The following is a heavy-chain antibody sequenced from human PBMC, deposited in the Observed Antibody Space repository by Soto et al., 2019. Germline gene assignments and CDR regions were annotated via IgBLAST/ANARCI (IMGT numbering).Heavy chain of an antibody. V-gene: IGHV4-4*02. CDR2: IYHSGST. J-gene: IGHJ4*02. CDR3: ARAPRLDVGAAFHDD. CDR1: GGSISSSNW. D-gene: IGHD1-26*01. Sequence: QVQLQESGPGLVKPSGTLSLTCAVSGGSISSSNWWSWVRQPPGKGLEWIGEIYHSGSTNYNPSLETRLTISVDKSKNHVSPTLSSVTAADTAVYHCARAPRLDVGAAFHDDWGQGTLVTVSS.